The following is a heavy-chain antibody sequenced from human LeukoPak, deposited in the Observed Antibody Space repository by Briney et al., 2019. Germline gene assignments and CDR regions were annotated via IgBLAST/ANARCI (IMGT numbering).Heavy chain of an antibody. J-gene: IGHJ4*02. CDR1: GFTFSSYA. CDR3: AKRSAYYCSSTSCYVDY. CDR2: ISGSGGST. Sequence: GGSLRLSCAASGFTFSSYAMSWVRQAPGKGLEWVSAISGSGGSTYYADSVKGRFTISRDNSKNTLYLQMNSLRAEDTAVYYCAKRSAYYCSSTSCYVDYWGQRTLVTVSS. V-gene: IGHV3-23*01. D-gene: IGHD2-2*01.